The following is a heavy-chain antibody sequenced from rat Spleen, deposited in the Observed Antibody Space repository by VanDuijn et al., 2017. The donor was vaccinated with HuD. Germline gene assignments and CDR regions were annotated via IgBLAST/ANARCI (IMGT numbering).Heavy chain of an antibody. CDR2: ISFDGSTT. D-gene: IGHD4-1*01. CDR1: GFTFSDYS. Sequence: EVQLVESGGGLVQPGRSLKLSCAASGFTFSDYSMGWVRQAPETGLEWVATISFDGSTTYYRDSVKGRFTISRDNAKNALYLQMDSLRSEDTATYYCARHGGLRNWFTYWGQGTLVTVSS. CDR3: ARHGGLRNWFTY. J-gene: IGHJ3*01. V-gene: IGHV5-7*01.